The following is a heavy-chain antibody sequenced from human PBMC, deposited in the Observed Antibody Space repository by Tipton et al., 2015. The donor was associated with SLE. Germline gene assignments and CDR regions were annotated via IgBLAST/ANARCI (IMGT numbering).Heavy chain of an antibody. D-gene: IGHD3-22*01. Sequence: SLRLSCAASGFTFSSYAMHWVRQAPGKGLEWVAVISYDGSNKYYADSVKGRFTISRDNSKNTLYLQMNSLRAKDTAVYYCARAWDSSGYYAFDIWGQGTMVTVSS. CDR2: ISYDGSNK. J-gene: IGHJ3*02. CDR3: ARAWDSSGYYAFDI. CDR1: GFTFSSYA. V-gene: IGHV3-30-3*01.